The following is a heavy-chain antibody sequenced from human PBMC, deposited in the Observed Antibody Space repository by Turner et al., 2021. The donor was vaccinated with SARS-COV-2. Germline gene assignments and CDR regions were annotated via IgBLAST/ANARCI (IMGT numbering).Heavy chain of an antibody. CDR3: ARGTDTARYDYGMDF. Sequence: QLQLQESGPGLVKPSETLSLNCTVPGGSISSSTYYWGWIRQPPGKGLEWIGSIYYSGSTYYNPSLKSRVTISVDTSKNQFSLKLSSVTAADTAVFYCARGTDTARYDYGMDFWGQGTTVTVSS. CDR1: GGSISSSTYY. V-gene: IGHV4-39*01. J-gene: IGHJ6*02. CDR2: IYYSGST. D-gene: IGHD5-18*01.